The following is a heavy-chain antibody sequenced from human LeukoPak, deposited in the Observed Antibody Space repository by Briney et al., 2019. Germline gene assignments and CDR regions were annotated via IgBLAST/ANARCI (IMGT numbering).Heavy chain of an antibody. J-gene: IGHJ4*02. Sequence: GGSLRLSCEASGFTFRSHAMHWVRQAPGKGLEWVAVIWYDGSNKYYADSVKGRFTIPRDNSKNTLYLQMNSLRAEDTAVYYCARDLRWQPDYWGQGTLVTVSS. CDR2: IWYDGSNK. D-gene: IGHD4-23*01. CDR1: GFTFRSHA. V-gene: IGHV3-33*01. CDR3: ARDLRWQPDY.